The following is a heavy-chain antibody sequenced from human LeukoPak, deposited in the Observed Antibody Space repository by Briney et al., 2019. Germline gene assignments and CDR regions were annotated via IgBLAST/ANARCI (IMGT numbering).Heavy chain of an antibody. CDR1: GGTFSSYA. D-gene: IGHD1-26*01. V-gene: IGHV1-69*06. Sequence: SVKVSCKASGGTFSSYAISWVRQAPGQGLEWMGGIIPIFGTANYAQKFQGRVTITADKSTSTAYMELSSLRSEDTAVYYCAGENSGSYYQYFQHWGQGTLVTVSS. CDR2: IIPIFGTA. J-gene: IGHJ1*01. CDR3: AGENSGSYYQYFQH.